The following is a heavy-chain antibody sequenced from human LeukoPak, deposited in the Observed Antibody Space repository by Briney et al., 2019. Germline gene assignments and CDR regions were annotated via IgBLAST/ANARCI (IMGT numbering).Heavy chain of an antibody. CDR1: GGTFSSYA. CDR2: IIPIFGTA. J-gene: IGHJ5*02. V-gene: IGHV1-69*13. D-gene: IGHD6-19*01. CDR3: ASAGYSSGINWWNWFDP. Sequence: SVKVSCKASGGTFSSYAISWVRQAPGQGLEWMGGIIPIFGTANYAQKFQGRVTITADESTSTAYMELSSLRSEDTAVYYCASAGYSSGINWWNWFDPWGQGTLVTISS.